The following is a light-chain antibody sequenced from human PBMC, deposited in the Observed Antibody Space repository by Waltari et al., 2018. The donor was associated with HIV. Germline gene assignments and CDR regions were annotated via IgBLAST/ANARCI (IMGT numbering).Light chain of an antibody. Sequence: QSALTQPPSVSGAPGQRVTISCTGNRSNIGAGYFVHWYQHLPGTAPNLLVYSDINRPPGVRDRFSGSKSGTSASLVITGLQAEDEADYYCQSYDSSLRASVFGGGTKLTVL. CDR3: QSYDSSLRASV. CDR1: RSNIGAGYF. J-gene: IGLJ2*01. V-gene: IGLV1-40*01. CDR2: SDI.